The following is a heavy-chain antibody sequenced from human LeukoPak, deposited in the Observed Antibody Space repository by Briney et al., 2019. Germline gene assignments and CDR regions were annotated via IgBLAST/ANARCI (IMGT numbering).Heavy chain of an antibody. CDR3: AKPSSSSWYRGAFDI. Sequence: GGSLRLSCAASGFTFSSYAMSWVRQAPGKGLEWVSAISGSGGSTYYADSVKGRFTISRDNSKNTLYLQMNSLRAEDTALYYCAKPSSSSWYRGAFDIWGQGTMVTVSS. CDR2: ISGSGGST. V-gene: IGHV3-23*01. J-gene: IGHJ3*02. CDR1: GFTFSSYA. D-gene: IGHD6-13*01.